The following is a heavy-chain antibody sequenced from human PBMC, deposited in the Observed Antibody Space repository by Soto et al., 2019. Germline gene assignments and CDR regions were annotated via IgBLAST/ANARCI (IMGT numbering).Heavy chain of an antibody. CDR2: ISYDGSNK. V-gene: IGHV3-30-3*01. Sequence: QVQLVESGGGVVQPGRSLRLSCAASGFTFSSYAMHWVRQAPGKGLEWVAVISYDGSNKYYADSVKGRFTISRDNSKNTLYLQMNSLRAEDTAVYYCAKDRDSGSYRVRWFDPWGQGTLVTVSS. CDR1: GFTFSSYA. J-gene: IGHJ5*02. D-gene: IGHD1-26*01. CDR3: AKDRDSGSYRVRWFDP.